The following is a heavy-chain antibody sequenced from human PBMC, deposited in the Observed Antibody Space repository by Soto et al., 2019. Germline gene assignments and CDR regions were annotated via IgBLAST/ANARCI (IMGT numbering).Heavy chain of an antibody. V-gene: IGHV3-48*02. Sequence: EVQLVESGGGLVQPGGSLRLSCAASGFTFSSYSMNWVRQAPGKGLEWVSYINSGSTTIYYADSVKGRFTISRDNAQNSLYLQMNSLRDEDTAVYYCARDAPRCSGGSCFDLWGQGTLVTVSS. D-gene: IGHD2-15*01. CDR2: INSGSTTI. J-gene: IGHJ5*02. CDR1: GFTFSSYS. CDR3: ARDAPRCSGGSCFDL.